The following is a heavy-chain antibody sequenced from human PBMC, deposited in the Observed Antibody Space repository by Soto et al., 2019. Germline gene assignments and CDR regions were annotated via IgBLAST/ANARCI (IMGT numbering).Heavy chain of an antibody. V-gene: IGHV1-8*01. CDR3: AKQTPGPIPIFGVVTHYYYYYGMDV. CDR1: GYTFTSYD. D-gene: IGHD3-3*01. CDR2: MNPNSGNT. Sequence: ASVKVSCKXSGYTFTSYDINWVRQATGQGLEWMGWMNPNSGNTGYAQKFQGRVTMTRNTSISTAYMELSSLRSEDTAVYYCAKQTPGPIPIFGVVTHYYYYYGMDVWGQGTTVTVSS. J-gene: IGHJ6*02.